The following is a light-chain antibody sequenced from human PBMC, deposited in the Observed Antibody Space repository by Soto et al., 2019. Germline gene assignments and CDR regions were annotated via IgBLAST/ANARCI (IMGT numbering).Light chain of an antibody. V-gene: IGKV3-20*01. Sequence: EIVLTQSPGTLSLSPGARAPLSCRASQSVSSTYLAWYQQKPGQAPRLLIYGVSSRATGIPDRFSGSGSGTDFTLTISRLEPEDFAVYYCQQYDSSPWTFGQGTKVDIK. J-gene: IGKJ1*01. CDR2: GVS. CDR3: QQYDSSPWT. CDR1: QSVSSTY.